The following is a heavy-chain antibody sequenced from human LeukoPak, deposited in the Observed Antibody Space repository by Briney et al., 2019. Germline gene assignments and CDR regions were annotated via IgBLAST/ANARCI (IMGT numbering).Heavy chain of an antibody. Sequence: GGSLRLSCAASGFTFSGYGMHWVRQAPGKGLEWVTFIHDDGSDKYYADSVKGRFTISRDNSMNTLYLQMNSLRAEDTAVYYCAKDLGNSFDYWGQGTLVTVSS. CDR1: GFTFSGYG. D-gene: IGHD4-23*01. CDR2: IHDDGSDK. V-gene: IGHV3-30*02. J-gene: IGHJ4*02. CDR3: AKDLGNSFDY.